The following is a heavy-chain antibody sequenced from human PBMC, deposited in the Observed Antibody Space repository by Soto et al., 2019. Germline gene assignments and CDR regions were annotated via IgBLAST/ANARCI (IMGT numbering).Heavy chain of an antibody. V-gene: IGHV1-58*01. CDR1: GFTVTSSA. CDR3: AADTVGIAVAGTDYYYGMDV. D-gene: IGHD6-19*01. CDR2: IVVGSGNT. J-gene: IGHJ6*02. Sequence: SVKVSCKASGFTVTSSAVQWVRQARGQRLEWIGWIVVGSGNTNYAQKFQERVTITRDMSTSTAYMELSSLRSEDTAVYYCAADTVGIAVAGTDYYYGMDVWGQGTTVTVSS.